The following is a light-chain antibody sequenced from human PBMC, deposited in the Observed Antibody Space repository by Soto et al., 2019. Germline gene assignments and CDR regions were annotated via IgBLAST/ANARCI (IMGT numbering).Light chain of an antibody. CDR3: VLYMGSGISI. CDR1: SGSVSTSYY. J-gene: IGLJ2*01. V-gene: IGLV8-61*01. CDR2: STD. Sequence: QAVVTQEPSFSVSPGGTVTLTCGLSSGSVSTSYYPIWIQQTPGHTPRTLIHSTDTRSSGVPDRFSGSILGNKAALTITGAQADDESDYYCVLYMGSGISIFGGGTKLTVL.